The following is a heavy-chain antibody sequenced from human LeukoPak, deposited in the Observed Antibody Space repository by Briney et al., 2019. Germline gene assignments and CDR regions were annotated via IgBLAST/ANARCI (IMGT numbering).Heavy chain of an antibody. CDR2: ISSNGGST. V-gene: IGHV3-64*01. Sequence: GGSLRLSCAASGFTFSSYAMHWVRQAPGKGLEYVSAISSNGGSTYYANSVKGRFTISRDNSKNTLYLQMGSLRAEDMAVYYCARENTVGDAFDIWGQGIMVTVSS. CDR1: GFTFSSYA. CDR3: ARENTVGDAFDI. D-gene: IGHD4-17*01. J-gene: IGHJ3*02.